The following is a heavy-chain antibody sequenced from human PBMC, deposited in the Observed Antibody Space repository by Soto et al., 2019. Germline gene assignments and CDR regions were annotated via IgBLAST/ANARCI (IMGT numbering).Heavy chain of an antibody. Sequence: GGSLRLSCAASGFTFSSYAMNWVRQAPGKGLEWVSAISGSGGSTYYVDSVKGRFTISRDNSRNTLYLQMNSLRAEDTAVYYCARDPEVVVTAPDYWGQGTLVTVSS. CDR1: GFTFSSYA. CDR3: ARDPEVVVTAPDY. D-gene: IGHD2-21*02. V-gene: IGHV3-23*01. CDR2: ISGSGGST. J-gene: IGHJ4*02.